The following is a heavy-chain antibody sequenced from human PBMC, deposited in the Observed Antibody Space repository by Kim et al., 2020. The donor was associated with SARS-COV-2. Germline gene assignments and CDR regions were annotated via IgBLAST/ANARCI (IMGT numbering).Heavy chain of an antibody. V-gene: IGHV3-30*07. Sequence: SVKGRLTSPRDNSKDTLYLQMNSLRAEDTAVYYCARRHLWFGELSNYFDYWGQGTLVTVSS. J-gene: IGHJ4*02. D-gene: IGHD3-10*01. CDR3: ARRHLWFGELSNYFDY.